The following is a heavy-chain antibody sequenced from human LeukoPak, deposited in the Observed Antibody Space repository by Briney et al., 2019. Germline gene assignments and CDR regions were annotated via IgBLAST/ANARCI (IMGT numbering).Heavy chain of an antibody. CDR1: GFPFTSYA. Sequence: GGSLRLSCAASGFPFTSYAMTWVRQAPGKGLEWVSAISGSGVTTYFADSVKGRFTISRDNSKNTLYLQMNSLRAEDTAVYYCAKGVGYCSGGSCQQFDYWGQGTLVTVSS. CDR2: ISGSGVTT. CDR3: AKGVGYCSGGSCQQFDY. D-gene: IGHD2-15*01. J-gene: IGHJ4*02. V-gene: IGHV3-23*01.